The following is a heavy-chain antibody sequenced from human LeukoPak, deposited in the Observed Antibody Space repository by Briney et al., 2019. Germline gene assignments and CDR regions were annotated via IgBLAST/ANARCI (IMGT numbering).Heavy chain of an antibody. J-gene: IGHJ4*02. CDR1: GITFSDYY. D-gene: IGHD6-13*01. Sequence: GGSLRLSCAASGITFSDYYMSWIRQAPGKGLEWVSYISSSGNTIYYADSVKGRFTISRDSAKNSLYLQMNSLRAEDTAVYYCASPKYSSSWQIFDYWGQGTLVTASS. CDR2: ISSSGNTI. CDR3: ASPKYSSSWQIFDY. V-gene: IGHV3-11*01.